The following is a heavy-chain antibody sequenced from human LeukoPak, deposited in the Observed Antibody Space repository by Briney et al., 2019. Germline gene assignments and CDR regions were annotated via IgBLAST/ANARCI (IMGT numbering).Heavy chain of an antibody. CDR1: GFIFYNAW. Sequence: GGSLRLFCAASGFIFYNAWLDWVRQAPGKGLEWVGRIKSKTDGGIAGYPAPVKGRITISRDDFTNTLFLQMNCLKTEGQAVYDLNTESRDRSGWYGAFDIWGQGTMVTVSS. J-gene: IGHJ3*02. D-gene: IGHD6-19*01. CDR2: IKSKTDGGIA. CDR3: NTESRDRSGWYGAFDI. V-gene: IGHV3-15*01.